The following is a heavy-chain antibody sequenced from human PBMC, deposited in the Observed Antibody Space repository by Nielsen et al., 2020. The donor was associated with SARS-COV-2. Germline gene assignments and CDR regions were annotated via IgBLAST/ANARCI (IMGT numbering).Heavy chain of an antibody. D-gene: IGHD7-27*01. CDR3: ARDCSCGLGSSPSYYFDY. CDR1: GFTVSSNY. J-gene: IGHJ4*02. CDR2: IYSGGST. Sequence: GGSLRLSCAASGFTVSSNYMSWVRQAPGKGLEWVSVIYSGGSTYYADSVKGRFTISRDNSKNTLYLQMNSLRAKDTAVYYCARDCSCGLGSSPSYYFDYWGQGTLVTVSS. V-gene: IGHV3-53*01.